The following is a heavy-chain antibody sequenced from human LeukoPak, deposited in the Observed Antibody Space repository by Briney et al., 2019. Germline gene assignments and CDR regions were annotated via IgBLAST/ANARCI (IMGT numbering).Heavy chain of an antibody. CDR2: ISYDGSNK. J-gene: IGHJ4*02. CDR3: ARDYGEYYYDSSGYYGGFDY. D-gene: IGHD3-22*01. V-gene: IGHV3-30*03. CDR1: GFTFSSYG. Sequence: GGSLRLSCAASGFTFSSYGMHWVRQAPGKGLEWVAVISYDGSNKYYADSVKGRFTISRDNSKNTLYLQMNSLRAEDTAVYYCARDYGEYYYDSSGYYGGFDYWGQGTLVTVSS.